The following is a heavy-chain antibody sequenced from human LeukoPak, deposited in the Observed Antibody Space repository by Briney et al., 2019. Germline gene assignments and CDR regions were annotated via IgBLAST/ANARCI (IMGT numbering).Heavy chain of an antibody. V-gene: IGHV3-11*04. CDR2: IGDSGSTI. D-gene: IGHD2-2*01. J-gene: IGHJ4*02. Sequence: PGGSLRLSCAASRFTFSDYYMAWMRQAPGKGLEWASYIGDSGSTIFYADSVKGRFTISTGDAKNSLYLQMNSLRAEDTAVYYCALMICSTTSCWIDYWGQGTLVTVSS. CDR3: ALMICSTTSCWIDY. CDR1: RFTFSDYY.